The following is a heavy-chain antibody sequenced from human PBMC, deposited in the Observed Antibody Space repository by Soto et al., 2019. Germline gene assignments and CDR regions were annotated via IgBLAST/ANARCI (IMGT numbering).Heavy chain of an antibody. V-gene: IGHV3-23*01. CDR1: GFTFSSYA. Sequence: GGSLRLSCAASGFTFSSYAMSWVRQAPGKGLEWVSAISGSGGSTYYADSVKGRFTISRDNSKNTLYLQMNSLRAEDTAVYYCAKIGPRYCSGGSCYPDYWGQGTLVTVSS. CDR2: ISGSGGST. CDR3: AKIGPRYCSGGSCYPDY. D-gene: IGHD2-15*01. J-gene: IGHJ4*02.